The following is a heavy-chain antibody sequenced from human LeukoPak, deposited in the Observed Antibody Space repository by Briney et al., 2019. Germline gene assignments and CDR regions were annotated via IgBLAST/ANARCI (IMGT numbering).Heavy chain of an antibody. J-gene: IGHJ4*02. V-gene: IGHV1-69*13. CDR2: IIPIFGTA. D-gene: IGHD5-18*01. Sequence: GASVKVSCKASGGTFSSYAISWVRQAPGQGLEWMGGIIPIFGTANYAQKLQGRVTITADESTSTAYMELSSLRSEDTAMYYCARGRGYNYGQNDYWGQGTLVTVSS. CDR1: GGTFSSYA. CDR3: ARGRGYNYGQNDY.